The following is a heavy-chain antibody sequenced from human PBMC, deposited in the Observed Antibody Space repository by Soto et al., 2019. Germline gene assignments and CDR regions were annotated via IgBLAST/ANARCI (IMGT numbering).Heavy chain of an antibody. D-gene: IGHD2-15*01. CDR1: GFTFSSYA. Sequence: GGSLRLSCAASGFTFSSYAMSWVRQAPGKGLEWVSAISGSGGSTSYADSVKGRFTISRDNAKNTLYLQMNSLRAEDTAVYYCAREGRDIVVVVAATDWFXPWGQGTLVXVSS. J-gene: IGHJ5*02. CDR3: AREGRDIVVVVAATDWFXP. V-gene: IGHV3-23*01. CDR2: ISGSGGST.